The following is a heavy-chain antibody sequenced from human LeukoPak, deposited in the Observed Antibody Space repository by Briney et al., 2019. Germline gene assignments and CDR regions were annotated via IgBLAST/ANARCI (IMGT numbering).Heavy chain of an antibody. V-gene: IGHV3-21*01. CDR3: ARGYYGSGPSPQFDY. CDR1: GFTFSYTW. Sequence: GGSLRLSCAASGFTFSYTWMSWVRQAPGKGLEWVSSISSSSSYIYYADSVKGRFTISRDNAKNSLYLQMNSLRAEDTAIYYCARGYYGSGPSPQFDYWGQGTLVTVSS. J-gene: IGHJ4*02. CDR2: ISSSSSYI. D-gene: IGHD3-10*01.